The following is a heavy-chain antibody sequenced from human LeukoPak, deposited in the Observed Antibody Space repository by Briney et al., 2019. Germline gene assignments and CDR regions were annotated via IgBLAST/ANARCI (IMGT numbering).Heavy chain of an antibody. CDR1: GFTFSSYA. V-gene: IGHV3-23*01. CDR2: ISGSGGST. CDR3: AKDTSWAAAGDYFDY. D-gene: IGHD6-13*01. Sequence: GGSLRLSCAASGFTFSSYAMSWVRQAPGKGLEWVSAISGSGGSTYYADSVKGRFTISRDNSKNTLYLQMNSPRAEDTAVYYCAKDTSWAAAGDYFDYWGQGTLVTVSS. J-gene: IGHJ4*02.